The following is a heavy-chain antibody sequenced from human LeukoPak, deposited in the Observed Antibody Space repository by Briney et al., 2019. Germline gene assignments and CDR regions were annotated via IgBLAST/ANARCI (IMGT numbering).Heavy chain of an antibody. CDR2: IYYSGNT. J-gene: IGHJ4*02. CDR3: AREENAVRGAPDY. V-gene: IGHV4-59*12. Sequence: SETLSLTCTVSGDSISSYYWSWIRQSPGKGLEWIGYIYYSGNTNYNPSLKSRVTISVDRSKNQFSLKLSSVTAADTAVYYCAREENAVRGAPDYWGQGTLVTVSS. CDR1: GDSISSYY. D-gene: IGHD3-10*01.